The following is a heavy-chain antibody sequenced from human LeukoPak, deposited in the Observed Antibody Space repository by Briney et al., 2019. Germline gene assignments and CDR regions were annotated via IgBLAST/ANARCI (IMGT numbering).Heavy chain of an antibody. CDR2: IYYSGSI. J-gene: IGHJ4*02. CDR1: GYSISSSNY. CDR3: ARDWGTYFDY. Sequence: SDTLSLTCAVSGYSISSSNYWGWIRQPPGKGLEWIGHIYYSGSIYYNPSLKSRVTMSVDTSKNQFSLHLTSVTAADTAVYYCARDWGTYFDYWGQGTLVTVSS. D-gene: IGHD7-27*01. V-gene: IGHV4-28*03.